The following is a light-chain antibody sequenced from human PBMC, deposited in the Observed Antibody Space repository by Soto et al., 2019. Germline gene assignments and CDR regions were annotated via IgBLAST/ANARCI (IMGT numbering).Light chain of an antibody. CDR3: QQYNNGYT. V-gene: IGKV3-15*01. CDR2: GAS. Sequence: EIVMTQSPATLSVSPGERATLSCRASQSVSSNLVWYQQKPGQPPRLLIHGASTRATGIPARFSGSGSGTEFTLTISSQQSEDFAVYYCQQYNNGYTFGQGTKLEIK. J-gene: IGKJ2*01. CDR1: QSVSSN.